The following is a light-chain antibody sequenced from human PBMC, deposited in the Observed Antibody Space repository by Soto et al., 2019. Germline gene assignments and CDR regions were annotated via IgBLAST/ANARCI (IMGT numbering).Light chain of an antibody. J-gene: IGLJ1*01. CDR3: GTWHSSLSAGV. V-gene: IGLV1-51*01. Sequence: QSVLTQPPSVSAAPGQKVTISCSGSSSDIANNYVAWYQQFPGTAPKLLIYDNNKRPSGIPDRFSGSKSGTSATLGITGLQTGDEADYYCGTWHSSLSAGVFGTGTKLTVL. CDR2: DNN. CDR1: SSDIANNY.